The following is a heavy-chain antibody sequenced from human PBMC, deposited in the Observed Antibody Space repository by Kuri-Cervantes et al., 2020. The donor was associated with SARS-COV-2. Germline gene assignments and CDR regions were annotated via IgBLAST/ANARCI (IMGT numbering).Heavy chain of an antibody. D-gene: IGHD7-27*01. V-gene: IGHV3-30*02. Sequence: GESLKISCAASGFTFSSYGMHWVRQAPGKGLEWVAFIRCDGSNKYYADSVKGRFTISRDNSKNTLYLQMNSLRAEDTAVYYCARDEAALTGGYFDYWGQGTLVTVSS. CDR2: IRCDGSNK. J-gene: IGHJ4*02. CDR1: GFTFSSYG. CDR3: ARDEAALTGGYFDY.